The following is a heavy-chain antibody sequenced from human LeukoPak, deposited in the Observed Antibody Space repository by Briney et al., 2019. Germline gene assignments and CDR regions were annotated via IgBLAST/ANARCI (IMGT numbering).Heavy chain of an antibody. J-gene: IGHJ5*02. Sequence: ASVKVSCKASGGTFSSYAISWGRQAPGQGLEWMGRIIPIFGTANYAQKFQGRVTITTDESTSTAYMELSSLRSEDTAVYYCARDREIIAAGNWFDPWGQGTLVTVSS. CDR1: GGTFSSYA. CDR2: IIPIFGTA. D-gene: IGHD6-13*01. CDR3: ARDREIIAAGNWFDP. V-gene: IGHV1-69*05.